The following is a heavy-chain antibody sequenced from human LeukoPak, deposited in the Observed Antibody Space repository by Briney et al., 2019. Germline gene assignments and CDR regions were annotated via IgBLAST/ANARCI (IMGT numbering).Heavy chain of an antibody. J-gene: IGHJ4*02. D-gene: IGHD6-19*01. CDR1: GGSISSSSYY. V-gene: IGHV4-39*01. Sequence: SETLSLTCTVSGGSISSSSYYWGWIRQPPGTGLEWIGSIYYSGSTNYNPSLKSRVTISVDTSKNQFSLKLSSVTAADTAVYYCARQSPGGGFSVGWYGYWGQGTLVTVSS. CDR2: IYYSGST. CDR3: ARQSPGGGFSVGWYGY.